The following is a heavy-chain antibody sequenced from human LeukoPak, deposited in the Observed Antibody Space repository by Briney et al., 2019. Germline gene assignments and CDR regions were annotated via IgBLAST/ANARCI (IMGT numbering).Heavy chain of an antibody. D-gene: IGHD2-2*01. Sequence: GGSLRLSCAASGFTFSSYSMNWVRQAPGKGLEWVSSISSSSSYIYYADSVKGRFTISRDNAKNSLYLQMNSLRAEDTAVYYCARAIDYCSSTSCYYFDYWGQGTLVTVSS. CDR1: GFTFSSYS. J-gene: IGHJ4*02. V-gene: IGHV3-21*01. CDR3: ARAIDYCSSTSCYYFDY. CDR2: ISSSSSYI.